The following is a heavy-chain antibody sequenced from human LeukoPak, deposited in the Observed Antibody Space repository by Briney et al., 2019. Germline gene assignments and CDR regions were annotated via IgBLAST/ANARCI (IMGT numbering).Heavy chain of an antibody. CDR2: IYYSGST. V-gene: IGHV4-59*01. J-gene: IGHJ4*02. CDR3: ARYRGYSYGLDY. D-gene: IGHD5-18*01. CDR1: GDSISTYY. Sequence: SETLSLTCTVSGDSISTYYWSWIRQPPGKGLEWIGYIYYSGSTNYNPSLKSRVTISVDTSKNQFSLKLSSVTAADTAVYYCARYRGYSYGLDYWGQGTLVTVSS.